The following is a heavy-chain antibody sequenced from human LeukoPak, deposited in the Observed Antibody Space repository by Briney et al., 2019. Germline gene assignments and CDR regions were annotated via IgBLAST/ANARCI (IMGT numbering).Heavy chain of an antibody. CDR2: ISYDGSNK. Sequence: PGGSLRLSCAASGFTFSSYGMHWVRQAPGKGLEWVAVISYDGSNKYYADSVKGRFTISRDNSKNTLYLQMNSLRAEDTAVYYCAKDRVATLPGGYFDYWGQGTLVTVSS. J-gene: IGHJ4*02. V-gene: IGHV3-30*18. D-gene: IGHD5-12*01. CDR3: AKDRVATLPGGYFDY. CDR1: GFTFSSYG.